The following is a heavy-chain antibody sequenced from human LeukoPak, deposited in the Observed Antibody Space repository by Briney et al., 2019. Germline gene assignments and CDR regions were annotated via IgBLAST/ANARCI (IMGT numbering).Heavy chain of an antibody. J-gene: IGHJ5*02. V-gene: IGHV3-7*01. CDR2: IKQDGSEK. Sequence: GGSLRLSCAASGFTSSSYWMSWVRQAPGKGLEWVANIKQDGSEKYYVDSVKGRFTISRDNAKNSLYLQMNSLRAEDTAVYYCARGSIGISNWFDPWGQGTLVTVSS. CDR1: GFTSSSYW. D-gene: IGHD1-20*01. CDR3: ARGSIGISNWFDP.